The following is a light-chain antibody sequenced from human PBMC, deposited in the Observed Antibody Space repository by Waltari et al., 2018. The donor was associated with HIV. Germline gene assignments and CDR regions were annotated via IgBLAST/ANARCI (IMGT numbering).Light chain of an antibody. Sequence: QSALTQPASVSGSPGQSITIPCTGTSSDVGGYTYVSWYQQHPGKAPKLMIYDVSNRPSGVSNRFSGSKSGNTASLTISGLQAEDEADYYCSSYTSTYVFGTGTKVTVL. CDR2: DVS. CDR1: SSDVGGYTY. V-gene: IGLV2-14*01. J-gene: IGLJ1*01. CDR3: SSYTSTYV.